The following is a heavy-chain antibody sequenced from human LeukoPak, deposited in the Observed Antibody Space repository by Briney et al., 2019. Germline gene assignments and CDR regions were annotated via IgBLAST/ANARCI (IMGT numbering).Heavy chain of an antibody. Sequence: SETLSLTCAVSGGSISSSNWWSWVRQPPGKGLEWIGEIYHSGSTNYNPSLKSRVTISVDKSKNQFSLKLSSVTAADTAVYYCARGGYCSSTSCFPFDYWGQGTLVTVSS. CDR1: GGSISSSNW. CDR3: ARGGYCSSTSCFPFDY. D-gene: IGHD2-2*01. V-gene: IGHV4-4*02. CDR2: IYHSGST. J-gene: IGHJ4*02.